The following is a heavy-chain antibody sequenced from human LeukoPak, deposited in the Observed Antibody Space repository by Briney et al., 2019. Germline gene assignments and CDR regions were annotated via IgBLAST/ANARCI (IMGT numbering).Heavy chain of an antibody. D-gene: IGHD6-25*01. Sequence: SQTLSLTCDISGDSVSSNSAVWNWIRQSPSRGLEWLGRTYYRSKWYNDYAESVKSRITVNPDTSKNQFSLQLNSVTTDDTAVYYCAQGGAAAGFDYWGQGTLVTVSS. J-gene: IGHJ4*02. CDR1: GDSVSSNSAV. CDR2: TYYRSKWYN. V-gene: IGHV6-1*01. CDR3: AQGGAAAGFDY.